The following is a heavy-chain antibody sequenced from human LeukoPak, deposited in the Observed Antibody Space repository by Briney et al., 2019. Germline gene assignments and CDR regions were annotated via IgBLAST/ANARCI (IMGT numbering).Heavy chain of an antibody. CDR2: IRYDGSIK. V-gene: IGHV3-30*02. Sequence: GGSLRLSCAASGFTFSSYGMHWVRQAPGKGLEWVAFIRYDGSIKYYADSVKGRFTISRDNSNNTLYLEMNSLRTEDTAVYYCSKLKATRTDPFDYWGQGTLVTVSS. J-gene: IGHJ4*02. CDR1: GFTFSSYG. CDR3: SKLKATRTDPFDY. D-gene: IGHD1-1*01.